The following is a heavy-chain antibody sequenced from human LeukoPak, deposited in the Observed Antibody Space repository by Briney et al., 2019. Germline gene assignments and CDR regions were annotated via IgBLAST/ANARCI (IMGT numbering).Heavy chain of an antibody. CDR3: ARESITMVRGVPATAFDY. CDR1: GFTFSSYE. J-gene: IGHJ4*02. V-gene: IGHV3-48*03. CDR2: ISSSGSTI. D-gene: IGHD3-10*01. Sequence: GGSLRLSCVASGFTFSSYEMNWVRQAPGKGLEWVSYISSSGSTIYYADSVKGRFTISRDNAKNSLYLQMNSLRAEDTAVYYCARESITMVRGVPATAFDYWGQGTLVTVSS.